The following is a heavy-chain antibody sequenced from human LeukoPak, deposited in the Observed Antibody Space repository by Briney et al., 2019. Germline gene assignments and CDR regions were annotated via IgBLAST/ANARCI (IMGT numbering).Heavy chain of an antibody. CDR1: GFTFSTYF. CDR3: VRDQRGGSSGYYDS. J-gene: IGHJ4*02. Sequence: PGGSLRLSCSASGFTFSTYFMHWGRQAPGKGLECVSAITGSGGSTYYADSVKGRFTISRDNSKNTLYLQMSSLRAEDTAVYYCVRDQRGGSSGYYDSWGQGTLVTVSS. CDR2: ITGSGGST. V-gene: IGHV3-64D*06. D-gene: IGHD3-22*01.